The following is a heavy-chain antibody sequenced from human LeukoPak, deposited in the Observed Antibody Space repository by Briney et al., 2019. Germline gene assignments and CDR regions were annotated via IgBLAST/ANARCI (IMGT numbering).Heavy chain of an antibody. V-gene: IGHV3-21*01. D-gene: IGHD6-13*01. CDR1: GFTFSSYS. J-gene: IGHJ3*02. CDR2: ISSSSSYI. Sequence: GGSLRLSCAASGFTFSSYSMNWVRQAPGKGLEWVPSISSSSSYIYYADSVKGRFTISRDNAKNPLYLQMNSLRAEDTAVYYCARVGIAAAGNDAFDIWGQGTMVTVSS. CDR3: ARVGIAAAGNDAFDI.